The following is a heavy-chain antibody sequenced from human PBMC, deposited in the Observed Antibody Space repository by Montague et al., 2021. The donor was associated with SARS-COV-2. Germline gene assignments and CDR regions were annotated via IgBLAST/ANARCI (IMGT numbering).Heavy chain of an antibody. D-gene: IGHD6-19*01. Sequence: SETLSLTCTVSGGSISSSSYYWGWIRQSPGKGLEWIGRLYTSGSTTYNPSLKSRVTMSVDTSKNQFSLNVTSVTAADTAIYYCARESGYSSGWRYYYGMDVWGQGTTVTV. J-gene: IGHJ6*02. CDR1: GGSISSSSYY. CDR2: LYTSGST. CDR3: ARESGYSSGWRYYYGMDV. V-gene: IGHV4-39*07.